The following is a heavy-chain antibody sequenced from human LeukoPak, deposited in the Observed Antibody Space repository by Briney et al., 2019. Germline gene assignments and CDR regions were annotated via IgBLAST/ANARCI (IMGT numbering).Heavy chain of an antibody. D-gene: IGHD3-3*01. CDR2: ISSSSSYI. V-gene: IGHV3-21*01. CDR1: AFTFSSYN. CDR3: ARDLRFWGGYYYF. Sequence: GGSLRLSCAASAFTFSSYNMNWVRQAPGKGLEWVSSISSSSSYIYYADSVKGRFTISRDNAKNPLYLQMNSLRAEDTAVYYCARDLRFWGGYYYFWGQGTLVTVSS. J-gene: IGHJ4*02.